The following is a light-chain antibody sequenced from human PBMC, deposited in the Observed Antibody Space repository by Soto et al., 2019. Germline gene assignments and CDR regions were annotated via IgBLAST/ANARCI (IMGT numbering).Light chain of an antibody. J-gene: IGKJ1*01. V-gene: IGKV1-6*01. Sequence: LQMPQSPSSLSASVGDRVTITCRASQGIRNDLGWYQQKPGKAPKLLIYAASSLQSGVPSRFSGSGSGTDFTLTISSLQPEDFATYYCLQDYNYPSFGQGTKVDIK. CDR2: AAS. CDR1: QGIRND. CDR3: LQDYNYPS.